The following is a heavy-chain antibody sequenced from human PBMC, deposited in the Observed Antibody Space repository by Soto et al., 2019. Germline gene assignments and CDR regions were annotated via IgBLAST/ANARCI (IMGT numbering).Heavy chain of an antibody. Sequence: GGSLRLSCVASGFNFSYNAMSWVRQAPGKGLQWVSTISGSGEKTYYADSVKGRFTISSDRSKNSLFLQMNTLRAEDTAVYYCARDHSVSTPLDGIYVWGHGTTVTVSS. J-gene: IGHJ6*02. CDR1: GFNFSYNA. V-gene: IGHV3-23*01. D-gene: IGHD2-15*01. CDR2: ISGSGEKT. CDR3: ARDHSVSTPLDGIYV.